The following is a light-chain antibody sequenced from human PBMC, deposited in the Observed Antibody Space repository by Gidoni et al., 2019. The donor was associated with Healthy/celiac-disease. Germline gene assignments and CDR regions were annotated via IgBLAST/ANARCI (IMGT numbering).Light chain of an antibody. CDR2: LNSDGSH. Sequence: QLVLTPSPSASASLGASVKRTCTLSSGHSSYAIAWHQQQPEKGPRYLMKLNSDGSHKGDGIPDRFSGSSSGAERYLTISSLQSEDEADYYCQTWGTATHVVFGGGTKLTVL. V-gene: IGLV4-69*01. CDR1: SGHSSYA. CDR3: QTWGTATHVV. J-gene: IGLJ2*01.